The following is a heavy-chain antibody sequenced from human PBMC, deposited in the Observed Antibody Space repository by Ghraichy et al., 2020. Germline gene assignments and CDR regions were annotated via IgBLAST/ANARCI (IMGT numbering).Heavy chain of an antibody. CDR2: IIPILGIA. D-gene: IGHD3-22*01. J-gene: IGHJ4*02. CDR1: GGTFSSYA. CDR3: ARDYYDSSGYHTGNFDY. Sequence: SVKVSCKASGGTFSSYAISWVRQAPGQGLEWMGRIIPILGIANYAQKFQGRVTITADKSTSTAYMELSSLRSEDTAVYYCARDYYDSSGYHTGNFDYWGQGTLVTVSS. V-gene: IGHV1-69*04.